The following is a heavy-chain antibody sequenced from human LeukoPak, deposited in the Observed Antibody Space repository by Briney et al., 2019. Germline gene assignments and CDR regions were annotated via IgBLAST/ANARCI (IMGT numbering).Heavy chain of an antibody. J-gene: IGHJ5*02. Sequence: SVKVSCKASGGTFSSYAISWVRQAPEQGLEWMGGIIPIFGTANYAQKFQGRVTITADESTSTAYMELSSLRSEDTAVYYCARVAGTHPWFDPWGQGTLVTVSS. CDR3: ARVAGTHPWFDP. CDR1: GGTFSSYA. V-gene: IGHV1-69*13. D-gene: IGHD1-7*01. CDR2: IIPIFGTA.